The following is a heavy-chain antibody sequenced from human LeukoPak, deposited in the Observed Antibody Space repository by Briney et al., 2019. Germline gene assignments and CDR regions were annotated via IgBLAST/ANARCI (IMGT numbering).Heavy chain of an antibody. J-gene: IGHJ6*04. Sequence: PGGTLRLSCAASGFTFSRYGMSWVRQAPGKGLEWVSAISGSGGRTYYADSVKGRFTISRDNSKNTLYLQMNSLRAEDTAVYYCAREGRDFYYYGSGRMDVWGKGTTVTISS. CDR1: GFTFSRYG. V-gene: IGHV3-23*01. CDR3: AREGRDFYYYGSGRMDV. CDR2: ISGSGGRT. D-gene: IGHD3-10*01.